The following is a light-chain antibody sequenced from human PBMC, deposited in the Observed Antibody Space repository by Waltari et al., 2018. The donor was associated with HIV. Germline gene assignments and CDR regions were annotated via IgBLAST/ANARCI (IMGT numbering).Light chain of an antibody. J-gene: IGLJ2*01. CDR1: SSDVGTYNS. CDR3: SSYTSGNAVL. CDR2: EVS. Sequence: QSALTQPASVSGSPGQSITISCTGSSSDVGTYNSVSWYQQHPVQAPKLIIYEVSNRPLGVYNRFSGSKSGSTASLTISGLQAEDEADYYCSSYTSGNAVLFGGGTKVTVL. V-gene: IGLV2-14*01.